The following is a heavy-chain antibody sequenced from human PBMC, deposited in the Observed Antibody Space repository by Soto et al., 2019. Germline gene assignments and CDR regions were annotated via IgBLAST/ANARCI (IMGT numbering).Heavy chain of an antibody. V-gene: IGHV3-30-3*01. Sequence: QVQLVESGGGVVQPGRSLRLSCAASGFTFSSYAMHWVRQAPGKGLEWVAVISYDGSNKYYADSVKGRFTISRDNSKNTLYLQMNSLRAEDTAVYYCAREKGELPTGYYYYYGMDVWGQGTTVTVSS. D-gene: IGHD1-26*01. J-gene: IGHJ6*02. CDR1: GFTFSSYA. CDR2: ISYDGSNK. CDR3: AREKGELPTGYYYYYGMDV.